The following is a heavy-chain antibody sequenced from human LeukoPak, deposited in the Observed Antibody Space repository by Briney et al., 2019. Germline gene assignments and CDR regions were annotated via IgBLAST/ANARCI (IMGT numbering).Heavy chain of an antibody. CDR1: GFTFSSYA. CDR3: ARGRAATVTTSAFGY. J-gene: IGHJ4*02. V-gene: IGHV3-23*01. Sequence: GGSLRLSCAASGFTFSSYAMSWVRQAPGKGLEWLSAISGSGGSTYYADSVKGRFTISRDNSKNTLYLQMNSLRAEDTAVYYCARGRAATVTTSAFGYWGQGTLVTVSS. D-gene: IGHD4-17*01. CDR2: ISGSGGST.